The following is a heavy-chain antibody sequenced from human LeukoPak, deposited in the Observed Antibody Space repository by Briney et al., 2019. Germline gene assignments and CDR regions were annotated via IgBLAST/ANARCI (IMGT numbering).Heavy chain of an antibody. D-gene: IGHD3-3*01. Sequence: PSETLSLTCAVYGGSFSGYYWSWIRQPPGKGLEWIGEINHSGSTNYNPSLKSRVTISVDTSKNQFSLKLSSVTAADTAVYYCARGPLGAVITPGNFDYWGQGTLVTVSS. CDR3: ARGPLGAVITPGNFDY. CDR1: GGSFSGYY. V-gene: IGHV4-34*01. CDR2: INHSGST. J-gene: IGHJ4*02.